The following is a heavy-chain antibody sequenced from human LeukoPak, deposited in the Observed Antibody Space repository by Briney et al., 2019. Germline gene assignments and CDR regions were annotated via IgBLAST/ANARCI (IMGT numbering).Heavy chain of an antibody. V-gene: IGHV3-48*04. D-gene: IGHD3-9*01. CDR3: ARGRLGGHFNWMPSPPDY. Sequence: AGGSLRLSCAASGFTFSSYSMNWVRQAPGKGLEWLSYISYNSGTISYADSVKGRFTVSRDDAANSLYLQMTSLRVEDTAVYYCARGRLGGHFNWMPSPPDYWGQGTLVTVSS. CDR2: ISYNSGTI. CDR1: GFTFSSYS. J-gene: IGHJ4*02.